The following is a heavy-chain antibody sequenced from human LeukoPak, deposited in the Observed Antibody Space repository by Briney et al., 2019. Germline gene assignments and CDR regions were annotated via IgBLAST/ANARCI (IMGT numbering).Heavy chain of an antibody. D-gene: IGHD3-22*01. Sequence: SVKVSCKASGGTFSSYAISWVRQAPGQGLEWMGGIIPIFGTANYAQKFQGRVTITADESTSTAYMELSSLRSEDTAVFYCARTGYDSSGYYYYYYMDVWGKGTTVTVSS. CDR2: IIPIFGTA. CDR1: GGTFSSYA. V-gene: IGHV1-69*13. J-gene: IGHJ6*03. CDR3: ARTGYDSSGYYYYYYMDV.